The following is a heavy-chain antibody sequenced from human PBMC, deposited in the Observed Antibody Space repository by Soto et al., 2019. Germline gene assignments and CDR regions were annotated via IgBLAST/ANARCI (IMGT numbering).Heavy chain of an antibody. Sequence: PSETLSLTCTVSGGSISSGGYYWSWIRQHPGKGLEWIGYIYYSGSTYYNPSLKSRVTISVDTSKNQFSLKLSSVTAADTAVYYCARDGVYCSGGSCYSSWFDPWGQGTLVTVSS. V-gene: IGHV4-31*03. CDR2: IYYSGST. J-gene: IGHJ5*02. D-gene: IGHD2-15*01. CDR1: GGSISSGGYY. CDR3: ARDGVYCSGGSCYSSWFDP.